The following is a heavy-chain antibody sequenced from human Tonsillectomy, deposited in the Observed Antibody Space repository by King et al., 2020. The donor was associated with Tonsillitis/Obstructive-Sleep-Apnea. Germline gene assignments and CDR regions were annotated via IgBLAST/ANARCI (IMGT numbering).Heavy chain of an antibody. J-gene: IGHJ3*02. CDR2: IKSKTDGGTT. D-gene: IGHD6-13*01. Sequence: VQLVESGGGLVKPGGSLRLSCAASGFIFSNAWMSWVRQAPGKGLEWVGHIKSKTDGGTTDYAAPVKDRFTISRDDSKDTLYLQMDSLKIEDTAVYYCSDGYSSSWHRRDAFDIWGQGTMVTVSS. CDR3: SDGYSSSWHRRDAFDI. CDR1: GFIFSNAW. V-gene: IGHV3-15*01.